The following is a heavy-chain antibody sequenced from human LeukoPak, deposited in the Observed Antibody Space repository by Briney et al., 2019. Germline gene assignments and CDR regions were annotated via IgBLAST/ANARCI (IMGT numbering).Heavy chain of an antibody. CDR2: VYYSGST. Sequence: PSETLSLTCTVSGGSISSYYWSWIRQPPGKGLEWIGYVYYSGSTNYNPSLKSRVTMSVDTSKNQFSLELSSVTAADTAVYYCARSEIYYFYYYYMDVWGKGTTVTVSS. J-gene: IGHJ6*03. CDR3: ARSEIYYFYYYYMDV. CDR1: GGSISSYY. V-gene: IGHV4-59*01. D-gene: IGHD5-24*01.